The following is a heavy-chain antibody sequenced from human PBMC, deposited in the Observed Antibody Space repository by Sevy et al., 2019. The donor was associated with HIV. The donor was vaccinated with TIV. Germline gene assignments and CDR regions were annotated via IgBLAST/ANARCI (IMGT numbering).Heavy chain of an antibody. D-gene: IGHD4-4*01. CDR3: ARAYSNYYYAMDV. CDR1: GDSISGYY. V-gene: IGHV4-59*01. Sequence: SETLSLTCTVSGDSISGYYWSWIRQPPGKGLEWIGYIYYSGRTEYNPSLKSRVIISQDTSKNQFSLKLTSVTAADTAVYFCARAYSNYYYAMDVWGQGTTVTVSS. J-gene: IGHJ6*02. CDR2: IYYSGRT.